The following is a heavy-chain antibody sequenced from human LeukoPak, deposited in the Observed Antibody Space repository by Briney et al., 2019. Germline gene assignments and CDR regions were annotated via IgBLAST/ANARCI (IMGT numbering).Heavy chain of an antibody. D-gene: IGHD3-9*01. V-gene: IGHV3-21*01. Sequence: GGSLRLSCAASGFTFSSYSMNWVRQAPGKGLEWVSSISSSSSYIYYADSVKGRFTISRDNAKNSLYLQMNSLRAEDTAVYYCARPHRGYFDYRDALDIWGQGTMVTVSS. CDR2: ISSSSSYI. J-gene: IGHJ3*02. CDR1: GFTFSSYS. CDR3: ARPHRGYFDYRDALDI.